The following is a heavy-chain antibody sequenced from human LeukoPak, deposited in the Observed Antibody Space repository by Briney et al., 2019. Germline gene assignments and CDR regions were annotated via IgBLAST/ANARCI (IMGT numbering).Heavy chain of an antibody. V-gene: IGHV3-21*01. CDR1: GFTFNSYS. J-gene: IGHJ6*02. CDR2: ISSSSSYI. Sequence: GGSLRLSCAASGFTFNSYSMNWVRQAPGKGLEWVSSISSSSSYIYYADSVKGRFTISRDNAKNSLYLQMNSLRAEDTAVYYCARDPGELLYYYGMDVWGQGTTVTVSS. D-gene: IGHD1-26*01. CDR3: ARDPGELLYYYGMDV.